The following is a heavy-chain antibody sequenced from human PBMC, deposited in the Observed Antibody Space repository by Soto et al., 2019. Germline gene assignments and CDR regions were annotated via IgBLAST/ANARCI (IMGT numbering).Heavy chain of an antibody. D-gene: IGHD3-10*01. Sequence: SVKVSCKASGGTFSSYAISWVRQAPGQGLEWMGGIIPIFGTANYAQKFQGRVTITADESTSTAYMELSSLRSEDTAVYYCARDGLYYYGSGSYYHYYYGMDVWG. J-gene: IGHJ6*02. V-gene: IGHV1-69*13. CDR1: GGTFSSYA. CDR2: IIPIFGTA. CDR3: ARDGLYYYGSGSYYHYYYGMDV.